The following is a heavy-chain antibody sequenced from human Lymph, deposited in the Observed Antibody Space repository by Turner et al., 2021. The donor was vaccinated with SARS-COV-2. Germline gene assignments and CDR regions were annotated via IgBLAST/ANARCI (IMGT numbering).Heavy chain of an antibody. Sequence: QVQLVQSGAEVKKPGSSVKVSCKASGGTFSSYAISWVRQAPGQGLEWMGGIIPMLDIANYAQKFQGRVTITADKSTSTAYMELSGLRSEDTAVYYCARDVTGPLGYWGQGTLVTVS. V-gene: IGHV1-69*10. D-gene: IGHD1-20*01. CDR1: GGTFSSYA. J-gene: IGHJ4*02. CDR2: IIPMLDIA. CDR3: ARDVTGPLGY.